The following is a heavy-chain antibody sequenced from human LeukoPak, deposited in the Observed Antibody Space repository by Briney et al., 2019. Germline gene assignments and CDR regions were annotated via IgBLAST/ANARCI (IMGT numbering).Heavy chain of an antibody. CDR2: IKQDGSEK. CDR3: ARSPSTVRYFDY. V-gene: IGHV3-7*01. Sequence: PGGSLRPSCAASGFTFSSYWMSWVRQAPGKGLEWVANIKQDGSEKYYVDSVKGRFTISRDNAKNSLYLQMNSLRAEDTAVYCCARSPSTVRYFDYWGQGTLVTVSS. CDR1: GFTFSSYW. D-gene: IGHD3-9*01. J-gene: IGHJ4*02.